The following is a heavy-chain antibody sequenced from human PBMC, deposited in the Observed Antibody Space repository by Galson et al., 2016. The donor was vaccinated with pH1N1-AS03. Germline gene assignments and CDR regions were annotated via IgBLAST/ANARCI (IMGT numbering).Heavy chain of an antibody. CDR1: GFRFDDYA. V-gene: IGHV3-9*01. D-gene: IGHD3/OR15-3a*01. Sequence: SLRLSCAVSGFRFDDYAMHWVRQALGKGLEWVSSISWNSNKIDYADSVKGRFTISRDSAKNSLNLQMNSLRAEDTALYYCIKGGAASADFFDIWGQGTMVTVSS. CDR3: IKGGAASADFFDI. J-gene: IGHJ3*02. CDR2: ISWNSNKI.